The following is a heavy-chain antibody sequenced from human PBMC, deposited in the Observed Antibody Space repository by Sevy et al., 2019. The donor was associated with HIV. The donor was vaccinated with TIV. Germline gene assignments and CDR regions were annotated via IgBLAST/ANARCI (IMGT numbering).Heavy chain of an antibody. CDR2: IIPIFGTA. CDR3: ARKAGFFYDILTGYYAYYYGMDV. CDR1: GGTFSSYA. D-gene: IGHD3-9*01. Sequence: ASVKVSCKASGGTFSSYAISWVRQAPGQGLEWMGGIIPIFGTANYAQKFQGRVMITADESTSTAYMELSSLRSEDTAVYYCARKAGFFYDILTGYYAYYYGMDVWGQGTTVTVSS. V-gene: IGHV1-69*13. J-gene: IGHJ6*02.